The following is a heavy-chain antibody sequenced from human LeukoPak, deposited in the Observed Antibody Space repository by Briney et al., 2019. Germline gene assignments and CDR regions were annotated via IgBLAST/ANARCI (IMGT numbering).Heavy chain of an antibody. J-gene: IGHJ4*02. D-gene: IGHD1-26*01. V-gene: IGHV1-2*02. CDR2: INPDSGGT. Sequence: GSVKVSCKASGYTFTDYFMHWVRQAPGKGLEWMGWINPDSGGTNYAQKFQGRVTMTRDTSINTAYMELGRLTSDDTAVYYCARGSVGAPRAADYWGQGTPLTVSS. CDR3: ARGSVGAPRAADY. CDR1: GYTFTDYF.